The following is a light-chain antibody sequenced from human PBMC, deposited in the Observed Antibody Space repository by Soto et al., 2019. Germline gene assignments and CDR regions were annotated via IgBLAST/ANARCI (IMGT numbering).Light chain of an antibody. J-gene: IGKJ5*01. CDR1: QTVSSNY. CDR2: GAS. V-gene: IGKV3-20*01. Sequence: IIFTPFPDTPSFYPGERAPLPLRVSQTVSSNYLAWCQQRPGQAPRLLIYGASTRAAGIPDRFSGSGSGTDFTLTITRLEPEDSAVYFCQQYTGPPTTFGQGTRLEIK. CDR3: QQYTGPPTT.